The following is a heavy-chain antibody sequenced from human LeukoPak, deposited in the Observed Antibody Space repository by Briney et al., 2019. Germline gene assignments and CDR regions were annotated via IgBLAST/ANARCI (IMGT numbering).Heavy chain of an antibody. D-gene: IGHD3-10*01. CDR3: AKDLYYGSGSYYNGY. CDR1: GFTFSSYA. Sequence: GGSLRLSCAASGFTFSSYAMSWVRQAPGKGLEWVSAISGSGGSTYYADSVKGRFTISRDNSKNTLYLQMNSLRAEGTAVYYCAKDLYYGSGSYYNGYWGQGTLVTVSS. V-gene: IGHV3-23*01. CDR2: ISGSGGST. J-gene: IGHJ4*02.